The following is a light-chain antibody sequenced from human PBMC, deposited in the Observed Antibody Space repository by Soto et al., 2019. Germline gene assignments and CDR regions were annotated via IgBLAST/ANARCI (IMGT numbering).Light chain of an antibody. J-gene: IGLJ2*01. Sequence: QSVLTQPPSVSGAPGQRVTISCTGSSSNIGAGYDVHWYQQLPGTAPKLLIYGNSNRPSGVPDRFSGSKSGTSASLAITGLQAEEGAAYSGPPADSGLSGPVVFGGGPKLTGL. CDR3: PPADSGLSGPVV. CDR1: SSNIGAGYD. V-gene: IGLV1-40*01. CDR2: GNS.